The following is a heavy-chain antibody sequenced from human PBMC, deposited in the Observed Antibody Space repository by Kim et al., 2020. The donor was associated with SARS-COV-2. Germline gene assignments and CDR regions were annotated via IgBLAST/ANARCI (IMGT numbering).Heavy chain of an antibody. Sequence: ADSGKGRGTISRDHARNTLYLQMNSLRAEDTAVYYCASLSNGYVLDKFDYWVQGTLVTVSS. V-gene: IGHV3-74*01. CDR3: ASLSNGYVLDKFDY. D-gene: IGHD3-16*01. J-gene: IGHJ4*02.